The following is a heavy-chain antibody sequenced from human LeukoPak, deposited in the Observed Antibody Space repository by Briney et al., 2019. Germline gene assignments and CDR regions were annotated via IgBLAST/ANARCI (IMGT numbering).Heavy chain of an antibody. J-gene: IGHJ4*02. CDR2: ISPYNGNT. CDR1: GYTFITYS. Sequence: ASVKVSCKASGYTFITYSMSWVRQAPGQGLEWMGWISPYNGNTNYAQKFQGRVTMMTDKSTSTAYMELRTLRSDDTAVYFCARDPRSGVLDYWGQGTLVIVSS. D-gene: IGHD2-15*01. CDR3: ARDPRSGVLDY. V-gene: IGHV1-18*01.